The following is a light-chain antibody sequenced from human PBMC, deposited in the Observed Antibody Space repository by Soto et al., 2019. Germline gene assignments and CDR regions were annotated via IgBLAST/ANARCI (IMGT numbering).Light chain of an antibody. J-gene: IGKJ1*01. CDR1: QSLIHSDGSTY. Sequence: DVVMTQSPLSLPVTLGQPASISCRSSQSLIHSDGSTYLNWFQQRPGQSPRRLIYEVSDRDSGVPARFSGSASGTDFKLKISRVEAEDVGVYYCMHGTHWPWTFGQGTEVEIK. CDR2: EVS. CDR3: MHGTHWPWT. V-gene: IGKV2-30*02.